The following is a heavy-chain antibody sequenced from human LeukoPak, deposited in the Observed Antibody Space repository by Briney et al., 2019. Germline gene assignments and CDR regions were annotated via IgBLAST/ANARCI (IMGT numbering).Heavy chain of an antibody. J-gene: IGHJ4*02. V-gene: IGHV4-34*01. Sequence: PSETLSLTCAVYGGSFSGYYWSWIRQPPGKGLEWIGEINHSGSTNYNPSLKSRVTISVDTSKNQFSLKLSSVTAADTAVYYCARGDYDILTGSTAIDYWGQGTLVTVSS. CDR1: GGSFSGYY. CDR3: ARGDYDILTGSTAIDY. CDR2: INHSGST. D-gene: IGHD3-9*01.